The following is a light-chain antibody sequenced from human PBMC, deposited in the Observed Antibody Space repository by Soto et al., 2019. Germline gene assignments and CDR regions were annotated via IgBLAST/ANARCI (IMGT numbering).Light chain of an antibody. J-gene: IGLJ2*01. Sequence: QSVLTQPPSASGTPGQRVTISCSGSSSNIGSNTVNWYQQLPGTAPKLLIYSNNQRPSGVPDRFSGSKSGTSVSLAISGLQSEDEADYCCAAWDDSLKVVFGGGTKLTVL. CDR3: AAWDDSLKVV. V-gene: IGLV1-44*01. CDR2: SNN. CDR1: SSNIGSNT.